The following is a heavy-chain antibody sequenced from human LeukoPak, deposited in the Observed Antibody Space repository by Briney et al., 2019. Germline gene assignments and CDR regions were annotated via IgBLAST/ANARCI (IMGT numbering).Heavy chain of an antibody. CDR2: ISGSGGST. V-gene: IGHV3-23*01. D-gene: IGHD3-3*01. CDR1: GFTFSSYA. Sequence: QAGGSLRLSCAASGFTFSSYAMSWVRQAPGKGLEWVSAISGSGGSTYYADSVKGRFTISRDNSKNTLYLQMNSLRAEDTALYYCAKGLSEWLLSGFDYWGQGTLVTVSS. J-gene: IGHJ4*02. CDR3: AKGLSEWLLSGFDY.